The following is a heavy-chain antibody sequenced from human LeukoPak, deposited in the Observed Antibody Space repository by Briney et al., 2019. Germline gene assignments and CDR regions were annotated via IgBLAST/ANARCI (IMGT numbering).Heavy chain of an antibody. Sequence: PGRSLRLSCAASGFTFSTYGMHWVRQAPGKGLEWVAVIWYDGSNKYYADSVKGRFTISRDNSKNMLYLQMNSLRAEDTSVYYCARGTGYSYGRPDYWGQGTLVTVSS. V-gene: IGHV3-33*01. CDR1: GFTFSTYG. CDR3: ARGTGYSYGRPDY. D-gene: IGHD5-18*01. CDR2: IWYDGSNK. J-gene: IGHJ4*02.